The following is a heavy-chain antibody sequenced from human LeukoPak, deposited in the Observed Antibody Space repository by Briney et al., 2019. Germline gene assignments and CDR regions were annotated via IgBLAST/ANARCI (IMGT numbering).Heavy chain of an antibody. D-gene: IGHD3-3*01. Sequence: GGSLRLSCAASGFIFSNYWMTWVRHAPGKGLEWVATIKQDGGEKYYVDSVKGRFTISRDNAKNSLSLQMSSLRAEDTAVYYCARDRNTDFWSGYYTNYFDYWGQGTLVTVSS. CDR2: IKQDGGEK. CDR3: ARDRNTDFWSGYYTNYFDY. CDR1: GFIFSNYW. J-gene: IGHJ4*02. V-gene: IGHV3-7*01.